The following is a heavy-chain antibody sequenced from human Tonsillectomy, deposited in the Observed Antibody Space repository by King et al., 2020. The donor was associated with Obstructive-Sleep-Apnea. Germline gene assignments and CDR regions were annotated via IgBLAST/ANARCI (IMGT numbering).Heavy chain of an antibody. CDR3: ARAVLYYGMDV. J-gene: IGHJ6*02. CDR1: GAFFSTGGYY. V-gene: IGHV4-31*03. CDR2: IYYSGST. D-gene: IGHD3-10*01. Sequence: VQLQESGPGLVKPSQTLSLTCTVSGAFFSTGGYYWSWIRQHPGKGLEWIGYIYYSGSTSYNPSLKSRVTISVDTSRDQFSLRLSSVTGADTAVYYCARAVLYYGMDVWGQGTTVTVSS.